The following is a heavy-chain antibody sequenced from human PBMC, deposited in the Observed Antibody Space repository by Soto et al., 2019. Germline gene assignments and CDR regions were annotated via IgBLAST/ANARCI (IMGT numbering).Heavy chain of an antibody. CDR2: INSDGSST. J-gene: IGHJ4*02. V-gene: IGHV3-74*01. CDR3: ARDIVATISDPNKIAVAGTTTDY. CDR1: GFTFSSYW. Sequence: GGSLSLSCAASGFTFSSYWMHWVRQAPGKGLVWVSRINSDGSSTSYADSVKGRFTISRDNAKNTLYLQMNSLRAEDTAVYYCARDIVATISDPNKIAVAGTTTDYWGQGTLVTVSS. D-gene: IGHD6-19*01.